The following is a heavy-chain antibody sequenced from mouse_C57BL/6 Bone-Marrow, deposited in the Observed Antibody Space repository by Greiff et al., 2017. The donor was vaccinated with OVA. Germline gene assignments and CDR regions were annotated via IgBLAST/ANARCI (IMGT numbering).Heavy chain of an antibody. D-gene: IGHD1-1*01. CDR2: IYPRSGNT. CDR3: ASTPIYYYGSSYGWDGY. CDR1: GYTFTSYG. Sequence: VQLQQSGAELARPGASVKLSCKASGYTFTSYGISWVKQRTGQGLEWIGEIYPRSGNTYYNEKFKGMATLTADKSSSTAYMELRSLTSEDSAVFSGASTPIYYYGSSYGWDGYWGQGTILTVSS. J-gene: IGHJ2*01. V-gene: IGHV1-81*01.